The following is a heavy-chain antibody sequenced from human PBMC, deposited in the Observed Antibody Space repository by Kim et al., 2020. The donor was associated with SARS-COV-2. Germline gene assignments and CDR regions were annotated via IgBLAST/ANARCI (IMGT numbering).Heavy chain of an antibody. V-gene: IGHV3-30*18. CDR1: GFTFSSYG. CDR3: AKDMRLWFGELCY. CDR2: ISYDGSNK. J-gene: IGHJ4*02. Sequence: GGSLRLSCAASGFTFSSYGMHWVRQAPGKGLEWVAVISYDGSNKYYADSVKGRFTISRDNSKNTLYLQMNSLRAEDTAVYYCAKDMRLWFGELCYWGQGTLVTVSS. D-gene: IGHD3-10*01.